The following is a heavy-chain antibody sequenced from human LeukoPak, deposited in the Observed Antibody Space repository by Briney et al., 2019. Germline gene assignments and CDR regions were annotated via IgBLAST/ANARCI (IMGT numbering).Heavy chain of an antibody. CDR3: AKGYYGSGSYGWFDP. CDR2: ISYDESTR. CDR1: GFSFSIYA. J-gene: IGHJ5*02. D-gene: IGHD3-10*01. Sequence: PGGSLRLSCAASGFSFSIYAMHWVRQAPGKGLEWVALISYDESTRYYADSVKGRFTISRDNSKNTLYLQMNSLRAEDTAVYYCAKGYYGSGSYGWFDPWGQGTLVTVSS. V-gene: IGHV3-30*04.